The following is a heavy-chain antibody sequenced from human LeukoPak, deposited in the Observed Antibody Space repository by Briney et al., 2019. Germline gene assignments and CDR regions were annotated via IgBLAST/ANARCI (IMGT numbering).Heavy chain of an antibody. CDR2: ISSSSSYI. Sequence: GGSLRLSCAASGFTFSSYSMNWVRQAPGKGLEWVSSISSSSSYIYYADSVKGRFTISRGNAKNSLYLQMNSLRAEDTAVYYCARARAVAGPFDYWGQGTLVTVSS. D-gene: IGHD6-19*01. CDR3: ARARAVAGPFDY. V-gene: IGHV3-21*01. CDR1: GFTFSSYS. J-gene: IGHJ4*02.